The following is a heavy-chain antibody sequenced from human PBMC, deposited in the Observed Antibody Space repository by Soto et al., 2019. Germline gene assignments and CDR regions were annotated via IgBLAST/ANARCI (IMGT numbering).Heavy chain of an antibody. CDR1: GGSISSGGYY. V-gene: IGHV4-31*03. Sequence: SETLSLTCTVSGGSISSGGYYWSWIRQHPGKGLEWIGYIYYSGSTYYNPSLKSRVTISVDTSKNQFSLKLSSVTAADTAVYNCVRWDYGDYVFDYWGQGTLVTVSS. D-gene: IGHD4-17*01. CDR2: IYYSGST. CDR3: VRWDYGDYVFDY. J-gene: IGHJ4*02.